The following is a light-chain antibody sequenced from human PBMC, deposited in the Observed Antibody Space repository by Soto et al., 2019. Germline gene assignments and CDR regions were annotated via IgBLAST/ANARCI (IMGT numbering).Light chain of an antibody. CDR3: LQARRFPIT. J-gene: IGKJ5*01. V-gene: IGKV1-12*01. CDR1: QDISNW. Sequence: DIQMTQSPSSVSASVGDRVTISCRGSQDISNWLAWYQQKPGEAPKFLIYAASNLQSGVPSKFSVSGSGTDFTLTISSLQPEDFAVYYCLQARRFPITFGQGTRLEIK. CDR2: AAS.